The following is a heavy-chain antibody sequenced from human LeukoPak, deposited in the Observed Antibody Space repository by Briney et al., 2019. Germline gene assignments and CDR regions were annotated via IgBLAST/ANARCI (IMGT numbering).Heavy chain of an antibody. CDR2: INWNGGST. CDR3: ARDAADDYVWGSYSRGAFDI. CDR1: GFTFDDYG. V-gene: IGHV3-20*04. J-gene: IGHJ3*02. Sequence: PGGSLRLSCAASGFTFDDYGMSWVRQAPGKGLEWVSGINWNGGSTGYADSVKGRFTISRDNAKNSLYLQMNSLRAEDTALYYCARDAADDYVWGSYSRGAFDIWGQGTMVTVSS. D-gene: IGHD3-16*01.